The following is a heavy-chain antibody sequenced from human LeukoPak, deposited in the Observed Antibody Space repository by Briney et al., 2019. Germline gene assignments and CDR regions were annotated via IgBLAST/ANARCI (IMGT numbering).Heavy chain of an antibody. CDR3: ARDGNDSGYYYGGAFDI. CDR2: ISSSSYI. CDR1: GFTFSSYS. V-gene: IGHV3-21*01. J-gene: IGHJ3*02. D-gene: IGHD3-22*01. Sequence: GGSLRLSCAASGFTFSSYSMNWVRQAPGKGLEWVSSISSSSYIYYADSVKGRFTISRDNAKNSLYLQMNSLRAEDTAVYYCARDGNDSGYYYGGAFDIWGQGTMVTVSS.